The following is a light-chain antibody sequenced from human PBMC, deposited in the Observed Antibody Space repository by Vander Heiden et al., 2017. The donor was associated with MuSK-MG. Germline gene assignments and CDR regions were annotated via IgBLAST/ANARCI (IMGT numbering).Light chain of an antibody. CDR2: GAS. Sequence: IVLTQSPGTLSLSPGERPTLSCISTQSVVSSCLALYQQKPGQATRLLIYGASSRATGIPERFSGSGCGTDVTIIISRREAEDYAVYYCQKYGRYIMYTFGQGTKMEIK. V-gene: IGKV3-20*01. J-gene: IGKJ2*01. CDR3: QKYGRYIMYT. CDR1: QSVVSSC.